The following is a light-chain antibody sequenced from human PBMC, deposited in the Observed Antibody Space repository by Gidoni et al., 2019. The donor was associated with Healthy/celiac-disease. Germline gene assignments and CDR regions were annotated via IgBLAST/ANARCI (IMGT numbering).Light chain of an antibody. V-gene: IGKV3-11*01. CDR3: QQRSNLPPIT. CDR1: QSVSSY. Sequence: EIVLTQSPATLSLSPGERATLSCRASQSVSSYLSWYQQKPGPAPRLLIYDAYNRATGIPARFSGSGSGTDFTLTISSLEPEDFAVYYCQQRSNLPPITFGQGTRLEIK. CDR2: DAY. J-gene: IGKJ5*01.